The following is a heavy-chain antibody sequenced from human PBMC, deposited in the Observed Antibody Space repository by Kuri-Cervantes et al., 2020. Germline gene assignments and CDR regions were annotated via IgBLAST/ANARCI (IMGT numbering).Heavy chain of an antibody. CDR3: ARTGVYSGYAIWG. CDR2: IYYSGST. J-gene: IGHJ4*02. D-gene: IGHD5-12*01. CDR1: GGSISSGDYY. Sequence: SETPSLTCTVSGGSISSGDYYWSWIRQPPGKGLEWIGYIYYSGSTYYNPSLKSRVTISVDTSKNQFSLKLSSVTAADTAEYYCARTGVYSGYAIWGWGQGTLVTVSS. V-gene: IGHV4-30-4*01.